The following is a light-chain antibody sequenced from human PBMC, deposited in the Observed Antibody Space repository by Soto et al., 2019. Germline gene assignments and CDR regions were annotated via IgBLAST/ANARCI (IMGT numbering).Light chain of an antibody. J-gene: IGKJ3*01. CDR2: AAS. CDR1: QGISSY. CDR3: QTYNWPQFT. Sequence: DIQMTQSPSSLSASVGDRVTITCRASQGISSYLAWYQQKPGKAPRLLIYAASSLQSGVSFRFTGSGSGTDFTLTISSLLPEDVATYYCQTYNWPQFTFGPGTKVDIK. V-gene: IGKV1-27*01.